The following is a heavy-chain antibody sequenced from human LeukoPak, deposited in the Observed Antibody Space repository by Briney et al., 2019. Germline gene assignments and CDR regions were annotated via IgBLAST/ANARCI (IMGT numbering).Heavy chain of an antibody. V-gene: IGHV1-18*01. J-gene: IGHJ3*02. CDR1: GYTFTSHG. D-gene: IGHD6-19*01. CDR2: ISAYNGNT. Sequence: GAGVKVSCKASGYTFTSHGYSWLRRAPAQGMEWMGGISAYNGNTNNPQTHQGRVTMTTDTSTTTAYMDLRSMRSDDTAMYYCVQVAVPGTVRPFDIWRKGTM. CDR3: VQVAVPGTVRPFDI.